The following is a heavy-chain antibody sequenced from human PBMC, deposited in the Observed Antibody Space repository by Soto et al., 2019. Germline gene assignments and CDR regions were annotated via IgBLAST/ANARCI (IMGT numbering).Heavy chain of an antibody. CDR3: ARGAYSSGYYFDY. J-gene: IGHJ4*02. Sequence: PGGSLRLSCAASGFTFSSYGMHWVRQAPGKGLEWVAVIWYDGSNKYYADSVKGRFTISRDNSKNTLYLQMNSLRAEDTAVYYCARGAYSSGYYFDYWGQGTLVTVSS. CDR2: IWYDGSNK. CDR1: GFTFSSYG. V-gene: IGHV3-33*01. D-gene: IGHD3-22*01.